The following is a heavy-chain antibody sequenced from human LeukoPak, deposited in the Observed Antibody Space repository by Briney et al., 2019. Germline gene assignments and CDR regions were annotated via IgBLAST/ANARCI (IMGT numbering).Heavy chain of an antibody. CDR1: GYTFTGYY. Sequence: ASVKVSCKASGYTFTGYYRHGVRQAPGQGLEWMGWINLNSGGTNYAHKFQDRVTMTRDTSITTAYMELSRLRFDDTALYYCARSPHILTGENFDYWGQGTLVTVSS. V-gene: IGHV1-2*07. CDR3: ARSPHILTGENFDY. J-gene: IGHJ4*02. D-gene: IGHD3-9*01. CDR2: INLNSGGT.